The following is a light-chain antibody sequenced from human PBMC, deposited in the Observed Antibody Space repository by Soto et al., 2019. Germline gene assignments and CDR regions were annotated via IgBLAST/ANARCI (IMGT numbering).Light chain of an antibody. Sequence: QSVLTQPPSASETPEQRVIISCSGGNSNIGTNSVSWYQHLPGTAPKLLICNSYQRPAGVPDRFSGSKSGTSASLAISGLQSEDEANYYCVAWDDSLKTLLFGGGTKLTVL. J-gene: IGLJ3*02. CDR3: VAWDDSLKTLL. CDR1: NSNIGTNS. CDR2: NSY. V-gene: IGLV1-44*01.